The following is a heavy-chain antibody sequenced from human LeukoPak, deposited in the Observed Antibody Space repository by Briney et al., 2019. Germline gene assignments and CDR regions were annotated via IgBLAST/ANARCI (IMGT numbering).Heavy chain of an antibody. CDR3: ARDLPSYSFDH. D-gene: IGHD2-21*01. Sequence: SETLSLTCTVSGGSISSSSYYWGWSRQPPGKGLEWIGSIYYSRTPFYHPSLQTRVTISVDTPKTQFSLKLSSVTAADTAVYYCARDLPSYSFDHWGQGTLVTVSS. CDR2: IYYSRTP. J-gene: IGHJ5*02. CDR1: GGSISSSSYY. V-gene: IGHV4-39*07.